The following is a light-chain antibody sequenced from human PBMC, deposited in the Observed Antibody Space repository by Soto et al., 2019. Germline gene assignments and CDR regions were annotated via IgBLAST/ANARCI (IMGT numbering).Light chain of an antibody. CDR1: QSVSSC. CDR2: GAS. Sequence: ILLTDPPATLSLSRGERATLSWWASQSVSSCLAWYQQKPGQVPRLLIYGASTRATGIPARFSGSGSGTEFTLTISSLQSEDFAVYYCQQYRSWPRTFGQGTKVDTK. J-gene: IGKJ1*01. V-gene: IGKV3-15*01. CDR3: QQYRSWPRT.